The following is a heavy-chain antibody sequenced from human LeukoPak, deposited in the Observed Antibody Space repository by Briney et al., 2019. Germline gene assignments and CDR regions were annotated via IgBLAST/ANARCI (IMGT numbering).Heavy chain of an antibody. D-gene: IGHD5-12*01. Sequence: SETLSLTCSVSGGSISSYYWSWIRQPPGKALEWIGYIYYSRSTNYNPSLKSRVTISVDTSKNQFSLKLSTVAAADTAVYYCARDPYSGYGLDYWGQGTLVTVSS. V-gene: IGHV4-59*01. J-gene: IGHJ4*02. CDR3: ARDPYSGYGLDY. CDR2: IYYSRST. CDR1: GGSISSYY.